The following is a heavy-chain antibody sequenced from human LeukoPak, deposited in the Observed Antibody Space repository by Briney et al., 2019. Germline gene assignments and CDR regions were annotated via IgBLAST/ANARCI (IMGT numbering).Heavy chain of an antibody. D-gene: IGHD6-13*01. J-gene: IGHJ3*02. CDR3: ARGGSRVEVLPGGI. CDR1: GYTFTSYD. Sequence: GASVKVSCKASGYTFTSYDINSVRQATRQGLEWMGWMNPNTFDTAYAQNFQDRVTMIRNTSISTAYMELSSLRSDDTAVYYCARGGSRVEVLPGGIWGQGTMVTVSS. CDR2: MNPNTFDT. V-gene: IGHV1-8*01.